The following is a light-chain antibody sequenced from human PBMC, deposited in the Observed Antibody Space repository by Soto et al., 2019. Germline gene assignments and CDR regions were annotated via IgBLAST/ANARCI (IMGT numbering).Light chain of an antibody. CDR3: QQYKNSPPLT. CDR1: QSVSYN. Sequence: EIVMTQSPATLSVSPGERATLSCRASQSVSYNLAWYQQKPGQGPRLLIYGALTRATGIPARFSGSGSGTEFTLTISSLQSEDFAVYYCQQYKNSPPLTFGGGTKVEIK. V-gene: IGKV3-15*01. J-gene: IGKJ4*01. CDR2: GAL.